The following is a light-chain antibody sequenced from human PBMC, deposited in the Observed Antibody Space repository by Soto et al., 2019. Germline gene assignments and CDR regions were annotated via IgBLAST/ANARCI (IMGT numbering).Light chain of an antibody. CDR1: QGISSS. V-gene: IGKV1-9*01. J-gene: IGKJ5*01. Sequence: DIQMTQSPSSVSASVGDRVTITCRASQGISSSLAWYQQKPGEAPKLLIYAASTLQSGVPPRFSGSGSGTEFTLTISSLQPEDFASYYCQKLDNFPLTFGQGTRLEIK. CDR2: AAS. CDR3: QKLDNFPLT.